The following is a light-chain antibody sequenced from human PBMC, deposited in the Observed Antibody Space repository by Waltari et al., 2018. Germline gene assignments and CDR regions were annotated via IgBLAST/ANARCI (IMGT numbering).Light chain of an antibody. Sequence: SCRASQSVSRWLAWYQQKPGQAPRLLIYDASTRATDISDRFSGSGSGTDFSLTISRLEPEDFVVYYCQKYGTLPATFGQGTKVEIK. J-gene: IGKJ1*01. CDR1: QSVSRW. CDR2: DAS. CDR3: QKYGTLPAT. V-gene: IGKV3-20*01.